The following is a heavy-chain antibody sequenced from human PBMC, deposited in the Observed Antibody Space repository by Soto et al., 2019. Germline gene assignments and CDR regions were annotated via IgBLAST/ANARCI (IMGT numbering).Heavy chain of an antibody. Sequence: EMQLLESGGGLVQPGGSLRLSCAASGFTFSTYAMTWVRQAPGKGLEYVSAISGSGVTTYYPDAMKGRFTISRDNSKNTIYLKLNRMRAAEMAASYCEKDWDAIWRVDAFDIWGQETMVTVSS. J-gene: IGHJ3*02. D-gene: IGHD3-3*01. V-gene: IGHV3-23*01. CDR2: ISGSGVTT. CDR3: EKDWDAIWRVDAFDI. CDR1: GFTFSTYA.